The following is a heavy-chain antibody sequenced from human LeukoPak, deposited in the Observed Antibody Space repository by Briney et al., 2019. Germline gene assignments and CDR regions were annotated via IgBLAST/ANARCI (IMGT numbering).Heavy chain of an antibody. V-gene: IGHV3-23*01. Sequence: GGSLILSCAASGFTFRNYAMSWVRQAPGKGLEWVSAISGSGDSTYYPDSVKGRFTISRDNSKNTLYLQMNSLRAEDTAVYYCAKELDSSGYFDYWGQGTLVTVSS. CDR2: ISGSGDST. D-gene: IGHD3-22*01. CDR3: AKELDSSGYFDY. J-gene: IGHJ4*02. CDR1: GFTFRNYA.